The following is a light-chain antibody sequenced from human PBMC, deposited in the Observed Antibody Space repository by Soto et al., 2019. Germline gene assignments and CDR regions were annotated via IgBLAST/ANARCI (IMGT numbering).Light chain of an antibody. CDR3: QQTYSTPWT. CDR2: SAS. V-gene: IGKV1-39*01. J-gene: IGKJ1*01. CDR1: RTIANY. Sequence: DIQMTQSPASLSASVGDRVTISCRSNRTIANYVNWYQQKPGDVPKLVIYSASTLQTAVPSRFSGTGSGTEFSLTVTSLLPEDFATYYCQQTYSTPWTFGQGTKVDIK.